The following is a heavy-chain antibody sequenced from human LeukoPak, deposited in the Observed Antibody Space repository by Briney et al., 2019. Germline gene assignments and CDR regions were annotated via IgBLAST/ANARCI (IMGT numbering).Heavy chain of an antibody. CDR1: GFTVSSNY. J-gene: IGHJ5*02. CDR3: ARVIDSSGYYPWFDP. V-gene: IGHV3-66*01. Sequence: GGSLRLSCAASGFTVSSNYMSWVRQAPGKGLEWVSVTYSGGSTYYADSVKGRFTISRDNSKNTLYLQMNSLRAEDTAVYYCARVIDSSGYYPWFDPWGQGTLVNVSS. CDR2: TYSGGST. D-gene: IGHD3-22*01.